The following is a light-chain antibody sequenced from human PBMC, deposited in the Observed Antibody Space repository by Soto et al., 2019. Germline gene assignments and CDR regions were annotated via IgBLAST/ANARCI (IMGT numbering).Light chain of an antibody. CDR3: QQYNSWPYT. Sequence: EIVMTQSPATLSVSPGERATLSCRASQSVSSNLAWYQQKPGQAPRLLIYGASTRATGIPASFSGSGSGTEFTLTISSLQSEDFAVYYCQQYNSWPYTFGQGTKLEIK. CDR1: QSVSSN. V-gene: IGKV3-15*01. CDR2: GAS. J-gene: IGKJ2*01.